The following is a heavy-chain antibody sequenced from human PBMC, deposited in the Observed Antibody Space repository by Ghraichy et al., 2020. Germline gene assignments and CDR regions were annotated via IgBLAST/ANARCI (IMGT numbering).Heavy chain of an antibody. CDR1: GFTFSSYG. D-gene: IGHD6-19*01. CDR3: AKLAVADFDY. V-gene: IGHV3-30*18. Sequence: LSLTCAASGFTFSSYGMHWVRQAPGKGLEWVAVISYDGSNKYYADSVKGRFTISRDNSKNTLYLQMNSLRAEDTAVYYCAKLAVADFDYWGQGTLVTVSS. CDR2: ISYDGSNK. J-gene: IGHJ4*02.